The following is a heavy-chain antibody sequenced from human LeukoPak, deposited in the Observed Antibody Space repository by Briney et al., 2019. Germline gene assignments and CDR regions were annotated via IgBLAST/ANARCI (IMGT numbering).Heavy chain of an antibody. D-gene: IGHD2-15*01. V-gene: IGHV3-9*01. CDR1: GFTFDDYT. CDR2: ISWNSGSI. Sequence: GGSLRLSCAASGFTFDDYTMHWVRQAPGKGLEWVSGISWNSGSIGYADSVKGRFTISRDNAKNSLYLQMNSLRAEDTALYYCAKDANDLYCSGGSCYYYYMDVWGKGTTVTISS. J-gene: IGHJ6*03. CDR3: AKDANDLYCSGGSCYYYYMDV.